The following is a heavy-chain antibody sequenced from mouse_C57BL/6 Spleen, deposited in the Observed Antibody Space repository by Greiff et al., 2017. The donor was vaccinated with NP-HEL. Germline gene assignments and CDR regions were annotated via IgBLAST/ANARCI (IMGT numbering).Heavy chain of an antibody. CDR3: TRSYYGSPFAY. CDR2: IDPETGGT. J-gene: IGHJ3*01. Sequence: VQLQESGAELVRPGASVTLSCKASGYTFTDYEMHWVKQTPVHGLEWIGAIDPETGGTAYNQKFKGKAILTADKSSSTAYMELRSLTSEDSAVYYCTRSYYGSPFAYWGQGTLVTVSA. V-gene: IGHV1-15*01. D-gene: IGHD1-1*01. CDR1: GYTFTDYE.